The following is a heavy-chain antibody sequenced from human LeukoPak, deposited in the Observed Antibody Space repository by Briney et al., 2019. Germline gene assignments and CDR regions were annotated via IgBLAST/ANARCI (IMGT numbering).Heavy chain of an antibody. J-gene: IGHJ4*02. CDR1: GFNFNIYA. Sequence: GGSLRLSCAASGFNFNIYAMTWVRQAPGKGLERVSLIVDDGPDTYYSDSVKGRFTISRDNSKNTLYLQMDSLRGEDTAVYYCVKLAGYCSSRSCWYSDHWGQGTLVTVSS. D-gene: IGHD2-2*01. CDR2: IVDDGPDT. CDR3: VKLAGYCSSRSCWYSDH. V-gene: IGHV3-23*01.